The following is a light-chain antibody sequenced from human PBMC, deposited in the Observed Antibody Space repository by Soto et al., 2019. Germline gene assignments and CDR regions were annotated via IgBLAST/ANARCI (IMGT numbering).Light chain of an antibody. CDR2: DVS. CDR1: SSDVGVYNY. Sequence: QSVVTQPRSVSVSPGQSVTISCSGTSSDVGVYNYVSWYQQYPGKAPKIMIYDVSKRPSGVPDRFSGSKSDNTASLTISGLQAEDEADYYCCSYAGSYTFVFGIGTKVTVL. J-gene: IGLJ1*01. CDR3: CSYAGSYTFV. V-gene: IGLV2-11*01.